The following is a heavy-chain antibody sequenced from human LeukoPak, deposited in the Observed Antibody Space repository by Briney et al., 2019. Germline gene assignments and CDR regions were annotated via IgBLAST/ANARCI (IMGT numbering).Heavy chain of an antibody. D-gene: IGHD2-8*01. Sequence: GGSLRLSCTASGLTFSTSGFNWVRQAPGKGLEWVASIGPTGSDRYHADSIKGRFTISRDNANNFLYLQMNSLRAEDTAVYYCATEANGRHYDYWGQGTLLTVSS. CDR1: GLTFSTSG. CDR3: ATEANGRHYDY. CDR2: IGPTGSDR. V-gene: IGHV3-21*06. J-gene: IGHJ4*02.